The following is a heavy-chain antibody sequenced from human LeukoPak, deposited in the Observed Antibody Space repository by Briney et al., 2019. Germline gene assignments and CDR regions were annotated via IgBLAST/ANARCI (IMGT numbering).Heavy chain of an antibody. CDR3: ARYGRHGANWFDP. CDR2: IYTSGST. Sequence: SETLSLTCTVSGGSISSGGYYWSWIRQPAGKGLEWIGRIYTSGSTNYNPSLKSRVTMSVDTSKNQFSLKLSSVTAADTAVYYCARYGRHGANWFDPWGQGTLVTVSS. CDR1: GGSISSGGYY. V-gene: IGHV4-61*02. J-gene: IGHJ5*02. D-gene: IGHD4-17*01.